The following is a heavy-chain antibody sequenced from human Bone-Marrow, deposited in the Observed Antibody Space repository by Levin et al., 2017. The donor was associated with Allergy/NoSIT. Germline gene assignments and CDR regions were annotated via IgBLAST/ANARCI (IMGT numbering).Heavy chain of an antibody. CDR2: INAGNGNT. CDR1: GYTFTGNA. J-gene: IGHJ6*02. Sequence: EASVKVSCKTSGYTFTGNAVHWVRQAPGQRLEWMGWINAGNGNTEYSQKFQGRLTITRDTSASTAYMELSSLRSEDTAVYYCARDLAGYCSGGSCYHYNGMDVWGQGTTVTVSS. CDR3: ARDLAGYCSGGSCYHYNGMDV. V-gene: IGHV1-3*01. D-gene: IGHD2-15*01.